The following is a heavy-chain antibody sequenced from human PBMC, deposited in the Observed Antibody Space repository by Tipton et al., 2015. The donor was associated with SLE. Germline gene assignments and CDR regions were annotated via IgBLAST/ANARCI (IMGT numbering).Heavy chain of an antibody. CDR2: IYFTGNT. J-gene: IGHJ6*03. V-gene: IGHV4-39*07. CDR1: GGSITSSSYY. D-gene: IGHD1-26*01. CDR3: ARGGLGVSYYYYMDV. Sequence: TLSLTCTVSGGSITSSSYYWGWIRQPPGMGLEWIGSIYFTGNTYYNPSLKSRVSFFLDTSKNQFSLKLSSVTAADTAVYYCARGGLGVSYYYYMDVWGKGTTVTVSS.